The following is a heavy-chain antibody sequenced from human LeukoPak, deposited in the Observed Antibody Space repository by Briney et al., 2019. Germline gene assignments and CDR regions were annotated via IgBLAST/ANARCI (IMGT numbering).Heavy chain of an antibody. CDR1: GFTFSSYG. D-gene: IGHD3-10*01. CDR2: ISYDGSNK. V-gene: IGHV3-30*03. Sequence: GRSLRLSCAASGFTFSSYGMHWVRQAPGKGLEWVAVISYDGSNKYYADSVKGRFTISRDNAKNSLYLQMNSLRAEDTAVYYCARSKSRVRGVIGYYGMDVWGKGTTVTVSS. J-gene: IGHJ6*04. CDR3: ARSKSRVRGVIGYYGMDV.